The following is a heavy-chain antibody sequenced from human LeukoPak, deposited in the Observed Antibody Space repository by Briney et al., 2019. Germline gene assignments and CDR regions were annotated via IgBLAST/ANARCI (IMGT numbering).Heavy chain of an antibody. V-gene: IGHV4-61*02. D-gene: IGHD5-12*01. CDR3: AAVIVATSNLVDY. CDR1: GGSISSGSYY. Sequence: PSETLSLTCTVSGGSISSGSYYWSWLRQPAGQGLECNGRIYTGGSNHYNHSLKSRVTISVDTSKNQFYLKLSSVSAAYTAVYYCAAVIVATSNLVDYWRQGTLVTVSS. CDR2: IYTGGSN. J-gene: IGHJ4*02.